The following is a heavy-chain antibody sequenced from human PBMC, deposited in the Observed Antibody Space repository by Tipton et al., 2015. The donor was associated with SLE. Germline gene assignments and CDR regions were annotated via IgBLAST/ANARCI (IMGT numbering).Heavy chain of an antibody. Sequence: GLVKPSETLSLTCAVYGGSFSGYYWSWIRQPPGKGLEWIGEINHSGSTNYNPSLKSRVTISVDTSKNQFSLKLSSVTAADTAVYYCARGLGAARRGGYWGQGTLVTVSS. J-gene: IGHJ4*02. CDR2: INHSGST. CDR1: GGSFSGYY. D-gene: IGHD6-6*01. CDR3: ARGLGAARRGGY. V-gene: IGHV4-34*01.